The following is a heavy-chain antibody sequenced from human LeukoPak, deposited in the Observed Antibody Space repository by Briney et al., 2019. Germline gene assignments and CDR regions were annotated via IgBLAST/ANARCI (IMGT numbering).Heavy chain of an antibody. J-gene: IGHJ3*02. CDR1: GGSISSGDYY. D-gene: IGHD5-12*01. Sequence: PSQTLSLTCTVSGGSISSGDYYWRWIRQPPGKGREWIGYIYYSGSTYYNPSLKSRVTISVDASKNQFSLKLSSVTAADTAVYYCARDSGYDFGDAFDIWGQGTMVTVSS. CDR2: IYYSGST. CDR3: ARDSGYDFGDAFDI. V-gene: IGHV4-30-4*01.